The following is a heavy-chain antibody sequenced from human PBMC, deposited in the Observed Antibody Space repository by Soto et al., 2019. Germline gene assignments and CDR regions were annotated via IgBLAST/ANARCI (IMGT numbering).Heavy chain of an antibody. CDR3: ARSSGSYFEVFDY. Sequence: GASVKVSCKASGGTFSSYAISWLRQAPGQGLEWMGGIIPIFGTANYAQKFQGRVTITADESTSTAYMELSSLRSEDTAVYYCARSSGSYFEVFDYWGQGTLVTVSS. CDR2: IIPIFGTA. J-gene: IGHJ4*02. CDR1: GGTFSSYA. V-gene: IGHV1-69*13. D-gene: IGHD1-26*01.